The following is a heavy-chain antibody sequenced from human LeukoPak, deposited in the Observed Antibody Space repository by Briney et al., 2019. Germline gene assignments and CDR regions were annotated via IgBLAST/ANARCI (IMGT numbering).Heavy chain of an antibody. D-gene: IGHD3-22*01. J-gene: IGHJ4*02. CDR1: GGSISSGSYY. Sequence: SQTLSLTCTVSGGSISSGSYYWSWIRQPAGKGLEWIGRIYTSGSTNYNPSLKSRVTISVDTPKNQFSLKLSSVTAADTAVYYCARDRPYYYDSSGLYYFDYWGQGTLVTVSS. V-gene: IGHV4-61*02. CDR3: ARDRPYYYDSSGLYYFDY. CDR2: IYTSGST.